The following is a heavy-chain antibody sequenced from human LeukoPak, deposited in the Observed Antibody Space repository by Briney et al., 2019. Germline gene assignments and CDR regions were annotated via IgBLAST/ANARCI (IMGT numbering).Heavy chain of an antibody. CDR1: GGSISGYY. J-gene: IGHJ4*02. V-gene: IGHV4-59*01. CDR3: ARDRAYCGGDCYSGTPYFDY. D-gene: IGHD2-21*02. CDR2: IYYSGST. Sequence: PSETLSLTCTVSGGSISGYYWSWIRQPPGKGLEWIGYIYYSGSTNYNPSLKSRVTISVDTSKNQFSLKLSSVTAADTAVYYCARDRAYCGGDCYSGTPYFDYWGQGTLVTVSS.